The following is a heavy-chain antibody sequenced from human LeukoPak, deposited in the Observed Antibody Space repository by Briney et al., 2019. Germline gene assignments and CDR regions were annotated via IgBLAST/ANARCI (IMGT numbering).Heavy chain of an antibody. CDR3: ARGGHDYGDYCYYGMDV. D-gene: IGHD4-17*01. CDR1: GYTFTGYY. CDR2: INPNSGGT. J-gene: IGHJ6*02. V-gene: IGHV1-2*02. Sequence: ASVKVSCKASGYTFTGYYMHWVRQAPGQGLEWMGWINPNSGGTNYAQKFQGRVTMTRDTSISTAYMELSRLRSDDTAVYYCARGGHDYGDYCYYGMDVWGQGTTVTVSS.